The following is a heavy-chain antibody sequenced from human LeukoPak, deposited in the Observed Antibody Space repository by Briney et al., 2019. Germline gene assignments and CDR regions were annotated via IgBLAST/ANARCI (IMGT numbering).Heavy chain of an antibody. CDR3: VTSGCSGATCYYYFDY. V-gene: IGHV3-21*01. D-gene: IGHD2-15*01. CDR1: GFTFSSYS. Sequence: GSLRLSCAASGFTFSSYSMNWVRQAPGKGLEWVSSINYSGTNMYYADSVKGRFTISRDNAKNSLFLQMNSLRPEDTAVYYCVTSGCSGATCYYYFDYCGQGTLVTVSS. J-gene: IGHJ4*02. CDR2: INYSGTNM.